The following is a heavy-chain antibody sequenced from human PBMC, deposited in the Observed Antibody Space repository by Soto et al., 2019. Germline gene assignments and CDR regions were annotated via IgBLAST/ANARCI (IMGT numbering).Heavy chain of an antibody. CDR1: GGSFSDYY. Sequence: ASETLSLTCAVNGGSFSDYYLTWIRQPPGKGLEWIGEFSDSGSTNYNPSLKSRVSIYVDTSKNQFSLKLTSVTAADTAVYYCVRGNHYYGMDVWGQGTTVTVSS. CDR3: VRGNHYYGMDV. J-gene: IGHJ6*02. CDR2: FSDSGST. V-gene: IGHV4-34*01.